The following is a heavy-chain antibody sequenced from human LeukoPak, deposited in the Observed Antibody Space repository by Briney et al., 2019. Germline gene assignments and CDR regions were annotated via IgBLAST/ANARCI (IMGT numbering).Heavy chain of an antibody. CDR3: ARHGYYYDSSGYYGAFDI. D-gene: IGHD3-22*01. CDR1: GGSISSYH. Sequence: PSETLSLTCTVSGGSISSYHWSWIRQPPGKGLEWIGYIYYSGSTNYNPSLKSRVTISVDTSKNQFSLKLSSVTAADTAVYYCARHGYYYDSSGYYGAFDIWGQGTMVTVSS. J-gene: IGHJ3*02. V-gene: IGHV4-59*08. CDR2: IYYSGST.